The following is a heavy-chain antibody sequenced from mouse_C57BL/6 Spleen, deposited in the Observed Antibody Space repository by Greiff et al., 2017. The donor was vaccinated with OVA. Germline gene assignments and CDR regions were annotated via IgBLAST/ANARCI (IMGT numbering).Heavy chain of an antibody. CDR2: IRLKSDNYAT. J-gene: IGHJ2*01. D-gene: IGHD2-3*01. CDR3: IYDGYYDSFDY. CDR1: GFTFSNYW. Sequence: DVQLQESGGGLVQPGGSMKLSCVASGFTFSNYWMNWVRQSPEKGLEWVAQIRLKSDNYATHYAESVKGRFTISRDDSKSSVYLQMNNLRAEDTGIYYCIYDGYYDSFDYWGQGTTLTVSS. V-gene: IGHV6-3*01.